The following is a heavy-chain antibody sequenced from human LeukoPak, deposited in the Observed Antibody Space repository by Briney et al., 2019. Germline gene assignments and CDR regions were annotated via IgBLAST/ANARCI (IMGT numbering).Heavy chain of an antibody. CDR1: GFTFSSYA. V-gene: IGHV3-21*06. Sequence: GGSLRLSCAASGFTFSSYAMSWVRQAPGKGLEWVSSIDRHSSSKNYADSVKGRLVISRDNAKNLLYLEMNSLRAEDTAVYYCASEFRSEGFWGQGTLVTVSS. CDR2: IDRHSSSK. J-gene: IGHJ4*02. CDR3: ASEFRSEGF.